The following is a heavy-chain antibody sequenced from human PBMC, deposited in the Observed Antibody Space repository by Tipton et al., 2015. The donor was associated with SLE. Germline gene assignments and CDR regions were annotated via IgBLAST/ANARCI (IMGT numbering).Heavy chain of an antibody. CDR3: AREVEGYGSGWYCWYHYMDV. D-gene: IGHD6-19*01. CDR2: INHSGST. J-gene: IGHJ6*03. CDR1: GDSISSGGYS. V-gene: IGHV4-30-2*01. Sequence: TLSLTCAVSGDSISSGGYSWSWIRQPPGKGLEWIGEINHSGSTKYNPSLKSRVSISINTSKNQFSLKLRSVTAADTAVYYCAREVEGYGSGWYCWYHYMDVLGKGTPVAFSS.